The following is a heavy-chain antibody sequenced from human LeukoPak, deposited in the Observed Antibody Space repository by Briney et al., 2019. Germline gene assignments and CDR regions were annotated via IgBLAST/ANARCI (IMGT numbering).Heavy chain of an antibody. CDR1: GGSISSSSYY. CDR3: ARQSISGSSLSYFDY. D-gene: IGHD3-22*01. V-gene: IGHV4-61*01. J-gene: IGHJ4*02. CDR2: IYDSGST. Sequence: PSETLSLTCTVSGGSISSSSYYWSWIRQPPGKGLEWIGNIYDSGSTNYNPSLKSRVTISVDTSKNQCSLKLSSVTAADTAVYYCARQSISGSSLSYFDYWGQGTLVNVSS.